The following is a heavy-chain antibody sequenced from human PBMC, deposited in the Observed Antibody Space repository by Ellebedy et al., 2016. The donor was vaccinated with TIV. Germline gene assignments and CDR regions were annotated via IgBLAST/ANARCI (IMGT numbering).Heavy chain of an antibody. CDR2: INPNSGGT. CDR1: GYTFTGYY. J-gene: IGHJ6*03. V-gene: IGHV1-2*02. CDR3: ARWYHSSSSWAGYYYYYMDV. Sequence: ASVKVSXXASGYTFTGYYMHWVRQAPGQGLEWMGWINPNSGGTNYAQKFQGRVTMTRDTSISTAYMELSRLRSDDTAVYYCARWYHSSSSWAGYYYYYMDVWGKGTTVTVSS. D-gene: IGHD6-6*01.